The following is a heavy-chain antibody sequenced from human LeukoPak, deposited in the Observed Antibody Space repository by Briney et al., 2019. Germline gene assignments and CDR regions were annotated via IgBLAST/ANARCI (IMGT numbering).Heavy chain of an antibody. CDR3: ARVGEDSGYDYVDY. CDR2: INTNTGNP. CDR1: GGTFSSYA. D-gene: IGHD5-12*01. J-gene: IGHJ4*02. V-gene: IGHV7-4-1*02. Sequence: ASVKVSCKASGGTFSSYAMNWVRQAPGQGLEWMGWINTNTGNPTYAQGFTGRFVFSLDTSVSTAYLQISSLKAEDTAVYYCARVGEDSGYDYVDYWGQGTLVTVSS.